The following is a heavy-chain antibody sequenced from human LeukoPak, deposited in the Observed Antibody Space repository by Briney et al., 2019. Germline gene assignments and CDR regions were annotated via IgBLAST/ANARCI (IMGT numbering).Heavy chain of an antibody. J-gene: IGHJ4*02. CDR1: GFTFSSYA. CDR2: ISSNGGST. Sequence: GGSLRLSCSASGFTFSSYAMHWVRQAPGKGLEYVSAISSNGGSTYYADSVKGRFTISRDNSKNTLYLQMSSLRAEDTAVYYCVKGVAARRGHFDYWGQGTLVGVSS. CDR3: VKGVAARRGHFDY. V-gene: IGHV3-64D*09. D-gene: IGHD6-6*01.